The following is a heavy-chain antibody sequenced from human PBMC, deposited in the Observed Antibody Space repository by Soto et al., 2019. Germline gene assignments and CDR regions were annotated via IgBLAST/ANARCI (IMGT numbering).Heavy chain of an antibody. D-gene: IGHD6-13*01. J-gene: IGHJ6*02. CDR2: IIACSDIV. CDR1: GGTFGIYA. V-gene: IGHV1-69*12. CDR3: ARSLYSSSWYHSGNSYYYSGMDV. Sequence: QVQLVQSGAEVKKPGSSVKVSCKASGGTFGIYAITWVRQAPGQGLEWMGGIIACSDIVNYTQKLQGRLTIRAADSTHTAYMDLSSLRSEDTAVYYCARSLYSSSWYHSGNSYYYSGMDVWGQGTTVTVSS.